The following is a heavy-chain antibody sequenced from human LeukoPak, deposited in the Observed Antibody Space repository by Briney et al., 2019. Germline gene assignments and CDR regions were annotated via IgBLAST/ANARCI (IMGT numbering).Heavy chain of an antibody. CDR3: ARSYGINDAFDI. J-gene: IGHJ3*02. CDR1: GGSIRSYY. CDR2: IYYSGST. V-gene: IGHV4-59*01. Sequence: PSETLSLTCTVSGGSIRSYYWSWIRQPPGKGLEWIGYIYYSGSTNSNPSLKSRVTISVDTSKNQFSLKVSSVTAADTAVYYCARSYGINDAFDIWGQGTMVTVSS. D-gene: IGHD2-8*01.